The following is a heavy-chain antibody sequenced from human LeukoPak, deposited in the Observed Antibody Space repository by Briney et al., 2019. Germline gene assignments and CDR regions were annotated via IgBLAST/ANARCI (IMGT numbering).Heavy chain of an antibody. Sequence: GGSLRLSCAASGFTFSNTWMSWVRQAPGKGLEWVANIKQDGSGKYYVDSVKGRFTISRDNAKNSLYLQMNSLRAEDTAVYYCARDSGYSYGLEAFDIWGQGTMVTVSS. J-gene: IGHJ3*02. D-gene: IGHD5-18*01. CDR1: GFTFSNTW. V-gene: IGHV3-7*01. CDR2: IKQDGSGK. CDR3: ARDSGYSYGLEAFDI.